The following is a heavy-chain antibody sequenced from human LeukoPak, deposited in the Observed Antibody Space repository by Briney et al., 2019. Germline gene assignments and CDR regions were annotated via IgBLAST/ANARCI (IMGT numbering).Heavy chain of an antibody. Sequence: SETLSHTCTVSGGSLSSYYWSWIRQPPGKGLEWIGYIYYSGSTNYNPALKSRVTISVDTSKNQFSLKLSSVTAADTAVYYCAALRYTTNAFDIWGQGTMVTVSS. CDR1: GGSLSSYY. CDR3: AALRYTTNAFDI. D-gene: IGHD3-9*01. CDR2: IYYSGST. J-gene: IGHJ3*02. V-gene: IGHV4-59*08.